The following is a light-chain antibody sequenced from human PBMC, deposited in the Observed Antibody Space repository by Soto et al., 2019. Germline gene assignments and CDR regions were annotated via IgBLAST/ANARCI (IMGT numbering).Light chain of an antibody. CDR2: LGS. CDR3: RPALRPPCT. J-gene: IGKJ3*01. V-gene: IGKV2-28*01. Sequence: DIVMTQSPVSLPVTPGAPASISCRSSQSLLHSNRYNYLDGYVQKPGQSPQLLIYLGSNRATGVPDRLSGCGSGTECTLKSSRVQAEDGWVYDRRPALRPPCTFGPGTRVEIK. CDR1: QSLLHSNRYNY.